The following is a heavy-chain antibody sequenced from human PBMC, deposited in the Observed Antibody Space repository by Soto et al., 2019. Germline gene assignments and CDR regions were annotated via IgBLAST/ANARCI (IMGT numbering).Heavy chain of an antibody. CDR1: GGTFSSYA. D-gene: IGHD5-12*01. CDR3: ARSRPPDGYKVLFAFDI. Sequence: QVQLVQSGAEVKKPGSSVKVSCKASGGTFSSYAISWVRQAPGQGLEWMGGIIPIFGTANYAQKFQGRVTIPADESTSTASMELSSLRSEDTAVYYCARSRPPDGYKVLFAFDIWGQGTMVTVSS. J-gene: IGHJ3*02. V-gene: IGHV1-69*12. CDR2: IIPIFGTA.